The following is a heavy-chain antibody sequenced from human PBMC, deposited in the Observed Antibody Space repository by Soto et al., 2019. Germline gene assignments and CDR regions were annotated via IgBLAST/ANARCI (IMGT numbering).Heavy chain of an antibody. CDR1: GFSLSNSGVG. V-gene: IGHV2-5*02. Sequence: QITLKESGPPLVEPTQTLTLTCSFSGFSLSNSGVGVGWFRQAPGKALESLGIIYWDNDRRYNPSLKDRLSITKDTSKNQVVVAMTYMEPVDTSTYYCAHRVSYSDSWDVGWFDSWGQGTPVTVS. CDR3: AHRVSYSDSWDVGWFDS. J-gene: IGHJ5*01. D-gene: IGHD3-10*01. CDR2: IYWDNDR.